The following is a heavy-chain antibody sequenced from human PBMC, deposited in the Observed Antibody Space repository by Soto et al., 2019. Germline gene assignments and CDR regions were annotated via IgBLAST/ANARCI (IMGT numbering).Heavy chain of an antibody. J-gene: IGHJ4*02. CDR3: ASFCSSTSCYTGDFDY. V-gene: IGHV3-53*01. Sequence: LRLSCAASGFNVSTNYMNWVRRAPGKGLEWVSVIYSGGDTYYADSVKGRLTISRDTSKNTLYLQMNSLRAEDTAVYYCASFCSSTSCYTGDFDYWGQGTLVTVSS. CDR1: GFNVSTNY. CDR2: IYSGGDT. D-gene: IGHD2-2*02.